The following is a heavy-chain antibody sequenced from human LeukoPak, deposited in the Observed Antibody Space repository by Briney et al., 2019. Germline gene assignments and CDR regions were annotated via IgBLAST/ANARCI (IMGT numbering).Heavy chain of an antibody. D-gene: IGHD5-18*01. Sequence: PSETLSLTCTVSGDSISSYYWSWIRQPPGKGLEWIGYIYHSGSTNYNPSLKSRATMSVDTSKNQFSLKLSSVTAADTAVYYCASGAYSFYYMDVWGKGTTVTISS. CDR2: IYHSGST. CDR1: GDSISSYY. V-gene: IGHV4-59*01. CDR3: ASGAYSFYYMDV. J-gene: IGHJ6*03.